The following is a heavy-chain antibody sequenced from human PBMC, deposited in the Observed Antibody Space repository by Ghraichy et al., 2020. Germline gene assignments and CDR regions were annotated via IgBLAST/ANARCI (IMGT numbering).Heavy chain of an antibody. CDR1: GGSFSGYY. J-gene: IGHJ3*02. D-gene: IGHD5/OR15-5a*01. CDR3: ARVDRRASGFYDPGAFDI. V-gene: IGHV4-34*01. Sequence: SETLSLTCAVYGGSFSGYYWSWIRQPPGEGLEWIGEINHSGTTNYNPSLKSRVTISVDTSKNQFSLKLNCVTAADTAVYFCARVDRRASGFYDPGAFDIWGQGTMVTVSS. CDR2: INHSGTT.